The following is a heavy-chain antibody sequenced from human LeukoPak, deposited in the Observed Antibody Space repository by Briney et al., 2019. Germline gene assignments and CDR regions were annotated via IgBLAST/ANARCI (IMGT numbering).Heavy chain of an antibody. CDR3: ARGRASAFDV. D-gene: IGHD6-25*01. CDR2: TYYTSKWNT. V-gene: IGHV6-1*01. Sequence: SQTLSLSCAISGDSVSTSGVSWSWVRQSPARGLEWLGSTYYTSKWNTDYAVSVKSLIVVNPDTYKNPFSLQLNSVTSEDTAVYYCARGRASAFDVWGQGTMVTVSS. CDR1: GDSVSTSGVS. J-gene: IGHJ3*01.